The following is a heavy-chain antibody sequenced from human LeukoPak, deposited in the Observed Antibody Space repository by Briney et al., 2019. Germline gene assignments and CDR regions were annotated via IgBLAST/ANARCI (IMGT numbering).Heavy chain of an antibody. D-gene: IGHD2/OR15-2a*01. CDR2: INSDGSNT. CDR3: AREIAGGCDY. J-gene: IGHJ4*02. Sequence: PGGSLRLSCAASGFTFSKYWMHWVPQAPGKGLVWVSRINSDGSNTGYADFVKGRFTISRDNAKHTLYLQMNSLRAEDTAVYFCAREIAGGCDYWGQETLVTVSS. V-gene: IGHV3-74*01. CDR1: GFTFSKYW.